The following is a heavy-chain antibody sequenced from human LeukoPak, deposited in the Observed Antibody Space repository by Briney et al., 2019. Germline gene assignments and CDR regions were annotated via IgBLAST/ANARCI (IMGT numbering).Heavy chain of an antibody. J-gene: IGHJ4*02. CDR2: IYHSGST. CDR3: ARAPTVILFDY. D-gene: IGHD4-17*01. CDR1: GYSISSGYY. V-gene: IGHV4-38-2*02. Sequence: SETLSLTCTVSGYSISSGYYWGWIRQPPGKGLEWIGSIYHSGSTYYNPSLKSRVTISVDTSKNQFSLRLSSVTAADTSVYYCARAPTVILFDYWGQGTLVTVSS.